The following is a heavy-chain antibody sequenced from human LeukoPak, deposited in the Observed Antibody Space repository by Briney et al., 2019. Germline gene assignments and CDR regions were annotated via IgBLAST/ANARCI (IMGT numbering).Heavy chain of an antibody. J-gene: IGHJ4*02. CDR2: ISGSGGST. Sequence: GGSLRLSCAASGFTFDNYAMTWVRQAPGKGLEWVSAISGSGGSTYYADSVKGRFTISRDNSKNTLYLQMNSLRAEDTAVYYCAKTPIFGVVIHYFDYWGQGTLVTVSS. D-gene: IGHD3-3*01. V-gene: IGHV3-23*01. CDR3: AKTPIFGVVIHYFDY. CDR1: GFTFDNYA.